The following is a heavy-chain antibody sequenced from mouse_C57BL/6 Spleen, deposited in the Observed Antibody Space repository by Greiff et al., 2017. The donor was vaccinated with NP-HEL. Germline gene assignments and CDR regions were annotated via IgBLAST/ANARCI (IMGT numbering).Heavy chain of an antibody. J-gene: IGHJ3*01. V-gene: IGHV1-9*01. CDR3: ARGGLHYSSAWFAY. Sequence: LQESGAELMKPGASVKLSCKATGYTFTGYWIEWVKQRPGHGLEWIGEILPGSGSTNYNEKFKGKATFTADTSSNPAYMQLSSLTTEDSAIYYCARGGLHYSSAWFAYWGQGTLVTVSA. D-gene: IGHD2-5*01. CDR2: ILPGSGST. CDR1: GYTFTGYW.